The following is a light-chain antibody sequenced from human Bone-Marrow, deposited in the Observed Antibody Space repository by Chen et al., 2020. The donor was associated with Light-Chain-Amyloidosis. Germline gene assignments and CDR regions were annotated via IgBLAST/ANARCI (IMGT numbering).Light chain of an antibody. V-gene: IGKV1-5*01. J-gene: IGKJ1*01. CDR1: QYINEW. CDR2: ETS. Sequence: DIQMTQSPSSLSASVGDRVTISCRTSQYINEWLAWYQQKPGQAPKLLIYETSILQSGVPATFSGTADGTEFTLTISSLQPDDLATYDCLQYNTFSGTFGQGPKVDIK. CDR3: LQYNTFSGT.